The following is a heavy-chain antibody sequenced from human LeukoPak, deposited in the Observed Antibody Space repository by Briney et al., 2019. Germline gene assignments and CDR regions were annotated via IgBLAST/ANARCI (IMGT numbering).Heavy chain of an antibody. CDR1: GFTFSSYA. J-gene: IGHJ4*02. V-gene: IGHV3-23*01. D-gene: IGHD6-6*01. CDR2: ISGSGGST. CDR3: AIRGVSSNSLFDH. Sequence: PGGSLRLFCAASGFTFSSYAMTWVRQAPGKGLEWVSSISGSGGSTYYADSVKGRFTISRDNSKNTLYLQMNSLRAEDTAVYYCAIRGVSSNSLFDHWGQGTLVTVSS.